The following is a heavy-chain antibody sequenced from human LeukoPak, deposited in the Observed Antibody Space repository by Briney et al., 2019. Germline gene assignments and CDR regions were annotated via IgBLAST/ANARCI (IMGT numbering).Heavy chain of an antibody. V-gene: IGHV4-39*07. CDR2: IYYSGST. CDR1: GGSISSSSYY. CDR3: ARTQQLKKYWYFDL. Sequence: PSETLSLTCTVSGGSISSSSYYWGWIRQPPGKGLEWIGSIYYSGSTYYNPSLKSRVTISVDTSKNQFSLKLSSVTAADTAVYYCARTQQLKKYWYFDLWGRGTLVTVSS. J-gene: IGHJ2*01. D-gene: IGHD6-13*01.